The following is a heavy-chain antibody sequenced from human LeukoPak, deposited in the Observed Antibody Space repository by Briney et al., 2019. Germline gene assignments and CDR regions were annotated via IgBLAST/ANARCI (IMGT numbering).Heavy chain of an antibody. J-gene: IGHJ3*02. CDR3: ARGPYSYDSSGAFDI. D-gene: IGHD3-22*01. CDR1: GGSITNSSYY. CDR2: IYYSGST. Sequence: KASETLSLTCTVSGGSITNSSYYWAWIRQPPGKGLEWMGNIYYSGSTNYNPSLKSRVTISVDTSKNQFSLKLSSVTAADTAVYFCARGPYSYDSSGAFDIWGQGTMVTVSS. V-gene: IGHV4-39*07.